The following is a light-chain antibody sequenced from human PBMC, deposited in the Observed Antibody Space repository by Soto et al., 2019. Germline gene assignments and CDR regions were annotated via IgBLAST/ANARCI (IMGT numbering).Light chain of an antibody. Sequence: DIQMTQSPSSLSASVGDRVSITCRASQSISSFLNWYQQKPGKAPKLLVYGASSLQSGVPSRVSGSGSGTDFTLTINSLQPEDFGTYYCQQNYNIPITFGPGTRLEIK. J-gene: IGKJ5*01. CDR3: QQNYNIPIT. CDR2: GAS. V-gene: IGKV1-39*01. CDR1: QSISSF.